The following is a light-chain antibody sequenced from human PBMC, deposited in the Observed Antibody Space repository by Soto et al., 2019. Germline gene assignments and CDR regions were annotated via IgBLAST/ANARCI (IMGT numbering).Light chain of an antibody. J-gene: IGKJ2*01. Sequence: DIRMTQSPSSLSASVGDRVTITYQASQDISNHLNWYQRKPGKAPKLLIYDAYNLETGVPSRFRGGGSGTQFTLTISSLQPEDIATYYCQQYYNLPYTLGQGTKLEIK. CDR1: QDISNH. CDR3: QQYYNLPYT. V-gene: IGKV1-33*01. CDR2: DAY.